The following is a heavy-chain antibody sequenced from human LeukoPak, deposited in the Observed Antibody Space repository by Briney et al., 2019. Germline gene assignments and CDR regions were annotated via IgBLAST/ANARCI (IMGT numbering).Heavy chain of an antibody. Sequence: SETLSLTCAVSGGSISSGGYSWSWIRQPPGKGLEWIGYIYHSGSTYYNPSLKSRVTISVDRSKNQFSLKLSSVTAADTAVYYCARCKDYGDYHWFDPWGQGTLVTVSS. CDR3: ARCKDYGDYHWFDP. CDR1: GGSISSGGYS. J-gene: IGHJ5*02. D-gene: IGHD4-17*01. V-gene: IGHV4-30-2*01. CDR2: IYHSGST.